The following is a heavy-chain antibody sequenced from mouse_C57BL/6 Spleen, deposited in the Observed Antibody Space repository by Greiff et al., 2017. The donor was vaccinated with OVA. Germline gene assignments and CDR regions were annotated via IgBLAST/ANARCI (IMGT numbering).Heavy chain of an antibody. CDR1: GYTFTDYE. CDR2: IDPETGGT. CDR3: AIRGHRDAMDY. Sequence: VQLQQSGAELVRPGASVTLSCKASGYTFTDYEMHWVKQTPVHGLEWIGAIDPETGGTAYNQKFKGKAILTADKSSSTAYMQLSSLTSEDSAVYYCAIRGHRDAMDYWGQGTSVTVSS. D-gene: IGHD2-14*01. J-gene: IGHJ4*01. V-gene: IGHV1-15*01.